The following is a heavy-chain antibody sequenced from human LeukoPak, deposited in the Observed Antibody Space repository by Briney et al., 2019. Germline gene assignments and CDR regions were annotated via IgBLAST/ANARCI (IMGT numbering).Heavy chain of an antibody. J-gene: IGHJ3*02. CDR2: IRYDGSNK. V-gene: IGHV3-30*02. CDR1: GFTFRSYG. CDR3: AKEILQRSGFLDAFDI. D-gene: IGHD3-3*01. Sequence: GGSLRLSCAASGFTFRSYGMHWARQAPGKGLEWVAFIRYDGSNKYYADSVKGRFTISRDNSKNTLYLQMNSLRAEDTAVYYCAKEILQRSGFLDAFDIWGQGTMVTVSS.